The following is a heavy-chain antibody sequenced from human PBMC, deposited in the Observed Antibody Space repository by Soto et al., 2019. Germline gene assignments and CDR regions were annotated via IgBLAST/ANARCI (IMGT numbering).Heavy chain of an antibody. J-gene: IGHJ4*02. V-gene: IGHV4-39*01. CDR2: IYYSGST. CDR1: GGSISSSSYY. Sequence: QLQLQESGPGLVKPSETLSLTCTVSGGSISSSSYYWGWIRQPPGKGLEWIGSIYYSGSTYYNPSLKSRVTISVDTSKNQFSLKLSSVTAADTAVYYCARPSQYYYGSGSYDWGQGTLVTVSS. CDR3: ARPSQYYYGSGSYD. D-gene: IGHD3-10*01.